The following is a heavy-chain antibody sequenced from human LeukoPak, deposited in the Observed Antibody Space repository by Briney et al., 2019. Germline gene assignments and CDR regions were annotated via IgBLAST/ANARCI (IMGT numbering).Heavy chain of an antibody. CDR3: ARSSHYDSSGYYYQNYYYYMDV. CDR1: GFTFDDYG. V-gene: IGHV3-20*04. D-gene: IGHD3-22*01. J-gene: IGHJ6*03. CDR2: INWNGGST. Sequence: GGSLRLSCAASGFTFDDYGMSWVRQAPGKGLEWVSGINWNGGSTVYADSVKGRFTISRDNAKNSLYLQMNSLRAEDTALYYCARSSHYDSSGYYYQNYYYYMDVWGKGTTVTVSS.